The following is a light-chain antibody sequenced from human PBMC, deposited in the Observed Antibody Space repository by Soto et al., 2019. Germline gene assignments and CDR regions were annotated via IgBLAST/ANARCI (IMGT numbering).Light chain of an antibody. V-gene: IGKV3-20*01. CDR2: GAS. J-gene: IGKJ1*01. Sequence: EIVLTQSPGTLSLSPGERATLSCRASQSVSNNYLAWYQQKPGQAPRLLIYGASNRATGIPDRFSGSGSGTEFTLTISSLQSEDFAVYYCQQYSSSRTFGQGTKVDI. CDR3: QQYSSSRT. CDR1: QSVSNNY.